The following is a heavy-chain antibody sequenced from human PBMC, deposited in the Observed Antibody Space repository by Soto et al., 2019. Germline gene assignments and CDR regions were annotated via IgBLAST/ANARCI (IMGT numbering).Heavy chain of an antibody. CDR1: GGSISSGDYS. V-gene: IGHV4-30-4*01. CDR3: ATYGDYVGVDY. Sequence: QVQLQESGPGLVTPSQTLSLTCTVSGGSISSGDYSWNWIRQPPGKGLEWIGYIYYSGYTYYSPSLKSRVSMSVNRPPNPFSLQLSSLTAADTAVYYCATYGDYVGVDYWGQGTLVTVSS. CDR2: IYYSGYT. J-gene: IGHJ4*02. D-gene: IGHD4-17*01.